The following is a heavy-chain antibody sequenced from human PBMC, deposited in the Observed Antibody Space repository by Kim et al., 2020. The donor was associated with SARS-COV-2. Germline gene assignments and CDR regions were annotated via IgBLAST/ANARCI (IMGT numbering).Heavy chain of an antibody. CDR3: ARLTYYDSTGRFDF. CDR2: IYHSGHT. V-gene: IGHV4-59*12. CDR1: GVSINDFL. D-gene: IGHD3-9*01. Sequence: SETLSLTCTVSGVSINDFLWSWIRQPPGKGLEWIGYIYHSGHTNYNPSLKSRVTMSVDTSKNQFSLNLSSVTAADTAMYYCARLTYYDSTGRFDFWGQGILVTVSS. J-gene: IGHJ5*01.